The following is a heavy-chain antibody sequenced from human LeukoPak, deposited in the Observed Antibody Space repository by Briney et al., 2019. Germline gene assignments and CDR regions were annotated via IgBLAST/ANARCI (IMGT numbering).Heavy chain of an antibody. CDR2: IYYSGST. J-gene: IGHJ4*02. CDR3: ARHRRWTILFDY. Sequence: PSETLSLTCTVSGGSISSYYWGWIRQPPGKGLEWIGSIYYSGSTYYNPSLKSRVTISVDTSKNQFSLKLSPVTAADTAVYYCARHRRWTILFDYWGQGTLVTVSS. D-gene: IGHD5-24*01. V-gene: IGHV4-39*01. CDR1: GGSISSYY.